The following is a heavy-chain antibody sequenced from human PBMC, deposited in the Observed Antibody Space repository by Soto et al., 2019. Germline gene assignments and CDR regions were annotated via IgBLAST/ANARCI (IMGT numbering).Heavy chain of an antibody. CDR3: ARARGFSYGSRFDS. CDR1: GFTFSTAA. CDR2: ISSDGSIK. J-gene: IGHJ4*02. D-gene: IGHD5-18*01. V-gene: IGHV3-30-3*01. Sequence: QVHLVESGGGVVQPGRSLRLSCAASGFTFSTAAMHWVRQAPGKGLGWVALISSDGSIKYYAGFVKGRFTISRDSSKNAVFLQMNSLKADDTAVYFCARARGFSYGSRFDSWGQGTLVTVSA.